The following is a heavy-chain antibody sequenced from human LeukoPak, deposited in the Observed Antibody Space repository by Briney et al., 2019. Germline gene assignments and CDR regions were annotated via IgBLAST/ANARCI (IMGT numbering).Heavy chain of an antibody. D-gene: IGHD2-2*01. CDR1: GGSISSSSYY. Sequence: SETLSLTCTVSGGSISSSSYYWGWIRQPPGKGLEWIGSIYYSGSTYYNPSLKSRVTISVDTSKNQFSLKLSSVTAADTAVYYCARQVVRREYQLLSPFAEYFQHWGQGTLVTVSS. V-gene: IGHV4-39*01. CDR3: ARQVVRREYQLLSPFAEYFQH. CDR2: IYYSGST. J-gene: IGHJ1*01.